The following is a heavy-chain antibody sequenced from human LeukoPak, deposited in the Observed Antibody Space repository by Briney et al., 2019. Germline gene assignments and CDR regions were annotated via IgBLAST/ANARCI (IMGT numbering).Heavy chain of an antibody. D-gene: IGHD1-26*01. Sequence: VGSLRLSCAASGFTFSSYTMHWVRQAPGKGLEWVAVISYDGSNEYYEDSVKGRFTISRDSSRTTLYLQMISLRAEDTAVYYCARGPQYSGRIDYWGQGTLVTVSS. CDR3: ARGPQYSGRIDY. V-gene: IGHV3-30-3*01. J-gene: IGHJ4*02. CDR2: ISYDGSNE. CDR1: GFTFSSYT.